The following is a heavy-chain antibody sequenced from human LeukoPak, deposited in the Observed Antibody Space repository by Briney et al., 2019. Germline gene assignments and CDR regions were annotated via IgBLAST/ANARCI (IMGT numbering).Heavy chain of an antibody. J-gene: IGHJ4*02. D-gene: IGHD3-22*01. V-gene: IGHV1-69*04. CDR2: IIPILDIA. CDR3: ARGPDYYDSSGYPN. CDR1: GGTFSSYA. Sequence: SVKVSCKASGGTFSSYAISWVRQAPGQGLEWMGRIIPILDIANYAQKFQGRVTITADKSTSTAYMELSSLRSEDTAVYYCARGPDYYDSSGYPNWGQGTLVTVSS.